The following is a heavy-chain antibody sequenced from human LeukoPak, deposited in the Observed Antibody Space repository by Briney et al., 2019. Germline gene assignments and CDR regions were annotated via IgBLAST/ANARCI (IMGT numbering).Heavy chain of an antibody. J-gene: IGHJ6*03. CDR2: INPNSGNT. CDR1: GYTFTGYY. V-gene: IGHV1-8*02. CDR3: ARALGGRYFDWLPKYYYYYYMDV. Sequence: ASVKVSCEASGYTFTGYYIHWVRQAPGQGLEWMGWINPNSGNTGYAQKFQGRVTMTRNTSISTAYMELSSLRSEDTAVYYCARALGGRYFDWLPKYYYYYYMDVWGKGTTVTISS. D-gene: IGHD3-9*01.